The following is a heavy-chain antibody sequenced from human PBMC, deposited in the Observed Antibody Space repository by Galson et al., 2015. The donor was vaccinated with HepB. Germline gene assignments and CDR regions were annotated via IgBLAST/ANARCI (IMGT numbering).Heavy chain of an antibody. J-gene: IGHJ6*02. CDR2: IWYDGSNK. CDR1: GFTFSSYG. D-gene: IGHD4-11*01. Sequence: SLRLSCAASGFTFSSYGMHWVRQPPGKGLEWVAVIWYDGSNKYYADSVKGRFTISRDNSKNTLYLQMNSLRAEDTAVYYCARATTISTHGSYGMDVWGQGTTVTVSS. CDR3: ARATTISTHGSYGMDV. V-gene: IGHV3-33*01.